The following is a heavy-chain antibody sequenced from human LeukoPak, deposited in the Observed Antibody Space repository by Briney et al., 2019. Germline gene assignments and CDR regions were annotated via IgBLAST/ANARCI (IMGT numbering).Heavy chain of an antibody. CDR1: GLTFSSYS. V-gene: IGHV3-48*02. CDR2: ISFSSRTI. CDR3: ATSYDSGGYFSRDY. Sequence: PGGSLRLSCAASGLTFSSYSMNWVRQAPGKGLEWISYISFSSRTIYYADSVRGRFTISRDNAKNSLYLQMSSPRDEDTAVYYCATSYDSGGYFSRDYWGQGTLVTVSS. J-gene: IGHJ4*02. D-gene: IGHD3-22*01.